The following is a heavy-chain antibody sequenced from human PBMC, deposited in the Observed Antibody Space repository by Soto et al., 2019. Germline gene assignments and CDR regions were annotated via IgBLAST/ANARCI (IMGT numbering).Heavy chain of an antibody. CDR2: ISTSSSYI. CDR3: ARALAGRGSDAFDI. V-gene: IGHV3-21*01. D-gene: IGHD6-19*01. CDR1: GFTFSSYS. J-gene: IGHJ3*02. Sequence: GGSLRLSCAASGFTFSSYSMNWVRQAPGKGLEWVSSISTSSSYIFYADSVKGRFTISRDNAKDSLYLQMNSLRAEDTAVYYCARALAGRGSDAFDIWGQGTMVT.